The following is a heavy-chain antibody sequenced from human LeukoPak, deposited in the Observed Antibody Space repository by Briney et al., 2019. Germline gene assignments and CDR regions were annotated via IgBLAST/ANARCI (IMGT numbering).Heavy chain of an antibody. Sequence: SETLSLTCTVSGGSISTGNYYWGWIRQPPGKGLEWIGRIYTSGSTNYSPSLKSRVTISVDTSKNQFSLKLSSVTAADTAVYYCARTKAGTADYWGQGTLVTVSS. CDR2: IYTSGST. D-gene: IGHD6-19*01. CDR3: ARTKAGTADY. CDR1: GGSISTGNYY. J-gene: IGHJ4*02. V-gene: IGHV4-61*02.